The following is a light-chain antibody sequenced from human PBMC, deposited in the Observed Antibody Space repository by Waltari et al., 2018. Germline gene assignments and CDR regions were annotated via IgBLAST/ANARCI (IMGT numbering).Light chain of an antibody. CDR2: KAS. Sequence: DIQMTQSPSTLSASVGDGVTITCRASQSIGDSLAWYQQNPGRAPKLLIYKASSLESGVPSRFSGSGSGKEFTLTITSLQPDDFATYYCQQSNTYPWGFGQGTKVDIK. J-gene: IGKJ1*01. CDR3: QQSNTYPWG. V-gene: IGKV1-5*03. CDR1: QSIGDS.